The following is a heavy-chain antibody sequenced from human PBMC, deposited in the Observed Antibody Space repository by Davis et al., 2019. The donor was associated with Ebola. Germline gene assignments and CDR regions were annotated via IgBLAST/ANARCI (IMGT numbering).Heavy chain of an antibody. V-gene: IGHV3-73*01. D-gene: IGHD6-13*01. CDR2: IRSKANSYAT. CDR3: TSRYSSTNDY. Sequence: PGGSLRLSCAASGFTFSGPAMHWVRQASGKGLEWVGRIRSKANSYATAYAASVKGRFTISRDDSKNTAYLQMNSLKTEDTAVYYCTSRYSSTNDYWGQGTLVTVSS. CDR1: GFTFSGPA. J-gene: IGHJ4*02.